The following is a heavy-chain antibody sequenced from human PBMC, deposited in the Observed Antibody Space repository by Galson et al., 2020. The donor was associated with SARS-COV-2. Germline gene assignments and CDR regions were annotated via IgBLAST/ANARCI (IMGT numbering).Heavy chain of an antibody. CDR1: GGSISSSSYY. Sequence: ETSETLSLTCTVSGGSISSSSYYWGWIRQPPGKGLEWIGSIYYSGSTYYNPSLKSRVTISVDTSKNQFSLKLSSVTAADTAVYYCATTLTFYDMLAGYRLPWFDPWGQGTLVTVSS. J-gene: IGHJ5*02. V-gene: IGHV4-39*01. CDR2: IYYSGST. CDR3: ATTLTFYDMLAGYRLPWFDP. D-gene: IGHD3-9*01.